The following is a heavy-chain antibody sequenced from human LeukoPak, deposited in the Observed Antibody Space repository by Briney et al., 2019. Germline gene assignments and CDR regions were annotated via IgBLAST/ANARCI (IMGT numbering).Heavy chain of an antibody. Sequence: PGGSLRLSCAASGFTLSSYGMHWVRQAPGKGLEWVAFIRYDGSNKYYADSVKGRFAISRDNSKNTLYLQMNSLRAEDTAVYYCAKDRDVAFDIWGQGTMVTVSS. CDR3: AKDRDVAFDI. CDR1: GFTLSSYG. V-gene: IGHV3-30*02. CDR2: IRYDGSNK. J-gene: IGHJ3*02.